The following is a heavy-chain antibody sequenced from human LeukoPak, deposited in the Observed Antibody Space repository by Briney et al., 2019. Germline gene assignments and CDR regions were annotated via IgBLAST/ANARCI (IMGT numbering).Heavy chain of an antibody. CDR3: VKAGSYDSSGWILCLH. CDR1: GFTFSRYG. J-gene: IGHJ1*01. V-gene: IGHV3-33*06. CDR2: IWYDGSNK. Sequence: PGGSLRLSCAASGFTFSRYGMHWVRQAPGKGLEWVAVIWYDGSNKYYADSVKGRFTISRDNSKNTLYLQMNSLRAEDTAVYYCVKAGSYDSSGWILCLHWGQGTLVTVSS. D-gene: IGHD6-19*01.